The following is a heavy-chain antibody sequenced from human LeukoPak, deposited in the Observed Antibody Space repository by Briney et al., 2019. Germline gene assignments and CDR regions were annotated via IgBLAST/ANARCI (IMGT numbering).Heavy chain of an antibody. CDR1: GFTFRDYW. CDR3: RSGGAAPGAFDN. CDR2: IKYDGDEE. D-gene: IGHD4/OR15-4a*01. V-gene: IGHV3-7*01. J-gene: IGHJ4*02. Sequence: GGSLRLSCAASGFTFRDYWMSWMRQAPGKGLEWVANIKYDGDEEYYVDSVKGRFIISRDNAKNSLYLQSNSLRVEDTAVYYCRSGGAAPGAFDNWGQGTLVTVSP.